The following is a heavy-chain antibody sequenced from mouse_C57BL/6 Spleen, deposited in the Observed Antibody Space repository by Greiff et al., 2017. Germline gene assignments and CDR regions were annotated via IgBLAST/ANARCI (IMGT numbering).Heavy chain of an antibody. CDR2: LDPSDSYT. D-gene: IGHD4-1*01. CDR1: GYTFTSYW. V-gene: IGHV1-69*01. CDR3: ARRGLGPFAY. Sequence: QVQLKQSGAELVMPGASVKLSCKASGYTFTSYWLHWVKQRPGQGLEWIGELDPSDSYTNYNQKFKGKSTLTVDKSSSTAYMQLSSLTSEDSAVYYCARRGLGPFAYWGQGTLVTVSA. J-gene: IGHJ3*01.